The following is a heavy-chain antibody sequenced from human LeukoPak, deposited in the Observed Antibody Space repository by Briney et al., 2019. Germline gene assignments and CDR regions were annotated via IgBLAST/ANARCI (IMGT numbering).Heavy chain of an antibody. V-gene: IGHV4-34*01. Sequence: SETLSLTCTVSGGSISTYYWNWIRQPPGKGLEWIGEINHSGSTNYNPSLKSRVTISVDTSKNQFSLKLSSVTAADTAVYYCAREGGATRPIDYWGQGTLVTVSS. CDR3: AREGGATRPIDY. J-gene: IGHJ4*02. CDR2: INHSGST. D-gene: IGHD3-16*01. CDR1: GGSISTYY.